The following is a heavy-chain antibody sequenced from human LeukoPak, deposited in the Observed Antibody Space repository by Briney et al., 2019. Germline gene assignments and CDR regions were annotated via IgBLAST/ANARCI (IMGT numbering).Heavy chain of an antibody. CDR1: GFTFSSNY. D-gene: IGHD6-6*01. J-gene: IGHJ6*02. CDR2: IYSGGST. CDR3: ARDRIVEQLAQIYYYYGMDV. Sequence: GGSLRLSCAASGFTFSSNYMSWVRQAPGKGLEWVSVIYSGGSTYYADSVKGRFTISRDNSKNTLYLQMNSLRAEDTAVYYCARDRIVEQLAQIYYYYGMDVWGQGTTVTVSS. V-gene: IGHV3-53*01.